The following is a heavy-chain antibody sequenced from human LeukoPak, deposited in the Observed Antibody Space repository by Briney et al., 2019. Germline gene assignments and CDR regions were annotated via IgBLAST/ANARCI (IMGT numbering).Heavy chain of an antibody. D-gene: IGHD5-12*01. V-gene: IGHV3-66*01. CDR3: ATSHSGYDSYYYYGMDV. J-gene: IGHJ6*02. CDR1: AFTVSSNY. Sequence: GGSLRLSCAASAFTVSSNYMSWVRQAPGKGLEWDSVIYSGGSTYYADSVKGRFTISRDNSKNTLYLQMNSLRAEDTAVYYCATSHSGYDSYYYYGMDVWGQGTTVTVSS. CDR2: IYSGGST.